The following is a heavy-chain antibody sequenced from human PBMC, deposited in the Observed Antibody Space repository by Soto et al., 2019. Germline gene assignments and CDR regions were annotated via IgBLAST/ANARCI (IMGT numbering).Heavy chain of an antibody. J-gene: IGHJ3*02. Sequence: QVQLVESGGGVVQPGRSLRLSCAASGFTFSSYGMHWVRQAPGKGLEWVAVIWYDGSNKYYADSVKGRFTISRDNSKKPLYLQMNSLRAEDTAVYYCARDSGYDILTGPIGDAFDIWGQGTMVTVSS. CDR2: IWYDGSNK. CDR1: GFTFSSYG. CDR3: ARDSGYDILTGPIGDAFDI. D-gene: IGHD3-9*01. V-gene: IGHV3-33*01.